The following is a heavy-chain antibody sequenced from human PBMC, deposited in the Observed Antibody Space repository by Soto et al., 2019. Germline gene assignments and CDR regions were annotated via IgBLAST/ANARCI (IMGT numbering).Heavy chain of an antibody. D-gene: IGHD3-22*01. CDR1: GGTFSGYA. CDR2: IIPIFGTA. J-gene: IGHJ6*02. Sequence: SVKVSCKASGGTFSGYAISWVRQAPGQGLEWMGGIIPIFGTANYAQKFQGRVTITADESTSTAYMELSSLRSEDTAVYYCASHYYDSSGYYSYYYYGMDVWGQGTTVTVSS. V-gene: IGHV1-69*13. CDR3: ASHYYDSSGYYSYYYYGMDV.